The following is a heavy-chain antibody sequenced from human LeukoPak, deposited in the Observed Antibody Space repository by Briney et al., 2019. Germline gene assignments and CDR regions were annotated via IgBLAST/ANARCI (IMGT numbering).Heavy chain of an antibody. CDR2: ISGSGGST. Sequence: GGSLRLSCAASGFTFSSYAMSWVRQAPGKGLEWVSAISGSGGSTYYADSVKGRFTISRDNSKNTLYLQMNSLRAEDTAVYYCAKDERRLAVAGTWGADYWGQGTLVTVSS. CDR1: GFTFSSYA. D-gene: IGHD6-19*01. V-gene: IGHV3-23*01. J-gene: IGHJ4*02. CDR3: AKDERRLAVAGTWGADY.